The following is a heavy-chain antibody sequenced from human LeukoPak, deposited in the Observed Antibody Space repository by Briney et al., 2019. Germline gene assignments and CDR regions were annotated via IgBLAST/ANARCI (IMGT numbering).Heavy chain of an antibody. CDR3: ARDRRWLQLPLLDY. CDR2: ISSSGNTI. Sequence: GGSLRLSCAAPGFMFSSYEMNWVRQAPGKGLEWVSYISSSGNTIYYADSVKGRFTISRDNAKNSLYLQMNSLRAEDTAVYYCARDRRWLQLPLLDYWGQGNLVTVSS. D-gene: IGHD5-24*01. CDR1: GFMFSSYE. V-gene: IGHV3-48*03. J-gene: IGHJ4*02.